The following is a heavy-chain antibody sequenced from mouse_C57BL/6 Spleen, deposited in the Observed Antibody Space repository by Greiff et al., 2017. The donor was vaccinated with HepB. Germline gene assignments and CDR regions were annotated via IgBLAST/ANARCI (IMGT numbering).Heavy chain of an antibody. CDR1: GYTFTSYW. V-gene: IGHV1-69*01. D-gene: IGHD2-3*01. Sequence: QVQLQQPGAELVMPGASVKLSCKASGYTFTSYWMHWVKQRPGQGLEWIGEIDPSDSYTNYNQKFKGKSTLTVDKSSSTAYMQLSSLTSEDSAVYYCARRSYDGYYCDYWGKGTTLTVSS. J-gene: IGHJ2*01. CDR2: IDPSDSYT. CDR3: ARRSYDGYYCDY.